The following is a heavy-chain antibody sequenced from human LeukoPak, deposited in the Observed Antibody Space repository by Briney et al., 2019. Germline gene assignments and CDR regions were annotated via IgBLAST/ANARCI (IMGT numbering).Heavy chain of an antibody. D-gene: IGHD6-13*01. CDR3: ARDRRLSGIAAAGTGY. J-gene: IGHJ4*02. CDR2: LSAYNGNT. CDR1: GYTFTSYG. V-gene: IGHV1-18*01. Sequence: GASVKVSCKASGYTFTSYGISWVRQAPGQGLEWMGWLSAYNGNTNYAQKLQGRVTMATDTSTSTAYMELRSLRSDDTAVYYCARDRRLSGIAAAGTGYWGQGTLVTVSS.